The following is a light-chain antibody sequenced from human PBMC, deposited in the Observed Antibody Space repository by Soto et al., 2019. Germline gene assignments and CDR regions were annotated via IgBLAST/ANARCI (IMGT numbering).Light chain of an antibody. CDR2: DAS. J-gene: IGKJ1*01. CDR3: QQYNDWPRT. V-gene: IGKV1-17*01. CDR1: QGIRID. Sequence: DIQMTQSASSLSASVGDRVTITCRASQGIRIDLGWYQQKPGKAPKRLIYDASNLQSGVPSRFSGSGSGTEFTLTISSLQSEDSAVYHCQQYNDWPRTFGQGTKVDIK.